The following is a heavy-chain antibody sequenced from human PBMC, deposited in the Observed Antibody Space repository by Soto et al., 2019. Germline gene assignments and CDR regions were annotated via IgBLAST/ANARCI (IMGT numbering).Heavy chain of an antibody. CDR1: GFTFSVSA. J-gene: IGHJ4*02. CDR3: ARGGGSLNY. CDR2: INGGSTSV. V-gene: IGHV3-21*01. Sequence: DVHLVESGGGLVKPGGSLRLSCEASGFTFSVSAMNWVRQAPGKGLEWVSYINGGSTSVHYADSVKGRFTISRDNANNSLSLQLNNLRVEDTAVYYCARGGGSLNYWGQGTLVSVSS. D-gene: IGHD2-15*01.